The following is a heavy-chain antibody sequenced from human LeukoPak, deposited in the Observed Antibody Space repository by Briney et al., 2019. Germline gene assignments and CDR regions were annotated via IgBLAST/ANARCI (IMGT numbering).Heavy chain of an antibody. CDR3: ARDPYSGGYGDYYYYYMDV. CDR2: IKSDGSSA. D-gene: IGHD1-26*01. J-gene: IGHJ6*03. CDR1: GFTFSSYW. Sequence: GGSLRLSCAASGFTFSSYWMHWVRQAPGKGLIWVSRIKSDGSSASYADSVKGRFTISRDNAKNSLYLQINSLRAEDTTVYYCARDPYSGGYGDYYYYYMDVWGKGTTVTISS. V-gene: IGHV3-74*01.